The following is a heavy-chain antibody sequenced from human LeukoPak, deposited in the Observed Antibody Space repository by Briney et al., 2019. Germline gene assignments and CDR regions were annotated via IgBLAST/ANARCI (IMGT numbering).Heavy chain of an antibody. D-gene: IGHD6-6*01. J-gene: IGHJ2*01. CDR2: IYPGDSDT. CDR1: GYNFSTYW. V-gene: IGHV5-51*01. Sequence: GESLKISCKGSGYNFSTYWLGWVRQMPGKGLEWMGSIYPGDSDTRYSPSFRGPVTISADKSNNTAYLQWSFLRASDSGMYFCARRARTDWYFDFWGRGTLVTVSS. CDR3: ARRARTDWYFDF.